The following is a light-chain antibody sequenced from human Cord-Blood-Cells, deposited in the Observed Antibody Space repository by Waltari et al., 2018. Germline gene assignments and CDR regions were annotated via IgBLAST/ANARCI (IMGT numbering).Light chain of an antibody. J-gene: IGKJ2*01. CDR3: QQYDNLPYT. Sequence: IQMTQSPSSLSASVGDRVTNTCQASQDISNYLNWYQQKPGKAPKLLIYDASSLETGVPSRFSGSGSGTDFTFTISSLQPEDIATYYCQQYDNLPYTFGQGTKLEIK. CDR1: QDISNY. CDR2: DAS. V-gene: IGKV1-33*01.